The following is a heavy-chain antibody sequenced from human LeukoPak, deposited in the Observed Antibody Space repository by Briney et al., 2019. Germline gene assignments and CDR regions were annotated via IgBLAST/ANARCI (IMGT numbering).Heavy chain of an antibody. Sequence: SQTLSLTCTVSGGSISSGDYYWSWIRQPPGKGLEWIGYIYYSGSTYYNQSLKSRITISVDTSKHQSSLNLTSVTAADTAVYYCARVGDGDYVEYWGQGTLVTVSS. V-gene: IGHV4-30-4*01. CDR1: GGSISSGDYY. D-gene: IGHD4-17*01. J-gene: IGHJ4*02. CDR2: IYYSGST. CDR3: ARVGDGDYVEY.